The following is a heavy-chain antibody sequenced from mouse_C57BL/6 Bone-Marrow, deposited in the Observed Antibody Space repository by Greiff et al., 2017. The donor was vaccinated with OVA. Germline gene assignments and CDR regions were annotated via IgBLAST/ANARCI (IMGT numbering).Heavy chain of an antibody. D-gene: IGHD1-1*01. J-gene: IGHJ4*01. Sequence: VQLQQPGAELVMPGASVKLSCKASGYTFTSYWMHWVKQRPGQGLEWIGEIDPSDSYTNYNQKFKGKSTLTVDKSSSTANMQISSLTSEDSAVYYCSRETHDYGSTDYAMDYWGQGTSVTVSS. CDR2: IDPSDSYT. V-gene: IGHV1-69*01. CDR3: SRETHDYGSTDYAMDY. CDR1: GYTFTSYW.